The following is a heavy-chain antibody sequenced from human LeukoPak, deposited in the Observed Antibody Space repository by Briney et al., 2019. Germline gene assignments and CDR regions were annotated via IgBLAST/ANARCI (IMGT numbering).Heavy chain of an antibody. J-gene: IGHJ4*02. D-gene: IGHD6-6*01. CDR3: ARDRSSSSVGPAYYFDY. CDR1: GYTFTGYY. V-gene: IGHV1-2*02. CDR2: INPNTGGT. Sequence: ASVKVSCKASGYTFTGYYMHWVRQAPGQGLEWMGWINPNTGGTNYAQKFQGRVTMTRDMSTSTVYMELSSLRSEDTAVYYCARDRSSSSVGPAYYFDYWGQGTLVTVSS.